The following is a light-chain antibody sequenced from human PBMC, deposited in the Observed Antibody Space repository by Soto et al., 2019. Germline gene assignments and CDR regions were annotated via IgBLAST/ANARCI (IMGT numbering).Light chain of an antibody. V-gene: IGLV3-25*03. CDR2: KDS. CDR1: ALPKQY. Sequence: SYELTQPPSVSVSPGQTARITCSGDALPKQYAYWYQQKPGRAPVLVIYKDSERPSGIPERFSGSSSGTTVTLTISGVQAEDEADYYCQSADSSGTYLSYVFGTGTKVTVL. CDR3: QSADSSGTYLSYV. J-gene: IGLJ1*01.